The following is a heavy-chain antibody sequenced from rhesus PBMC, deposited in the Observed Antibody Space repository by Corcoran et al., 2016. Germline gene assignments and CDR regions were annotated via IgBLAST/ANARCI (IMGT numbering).Heavy chain of an antibody. J-gene: IGHJ2*01. D-gene: IGHD1-1*01. CDR1: GGSISSSY. CDR3: ARGAAGRQWNFDL. Sequence: QLQLQESGPGLVKPSETLSVTCAVSGGSISSSYWSWIRQAPGKGLEWIGYIYGSGSSTNYNPSLKSRVPLSVDTSKNQLSLKLSSVTAADTAVYYCARGAAGRQWNFDLWGPGTPITISS. V-gene: IGHV4-169*01. CDR2: IYGSGSST.